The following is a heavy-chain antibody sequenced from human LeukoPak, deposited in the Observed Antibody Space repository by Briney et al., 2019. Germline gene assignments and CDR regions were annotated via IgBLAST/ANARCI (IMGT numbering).Heavy chain of an antibody. CDR2: ISAYNGNT. V-gene: IGHV1-18*01. Sequence: ASVKVSCKASGYTFTSFGISWVRQAPGQGLEWMGWISAYNGNTKSAQKFQGRVIMTTDTSTNTAYMELRSLRSDETAVFYCVRDLGVDTSMIFFDYWGQGTLVTVSS. CDR3: VRDLGVDTSMIFFDY. J-gene: IGHJ4*02. CDR1: GYTFTSFG. D-gene: IGHD5-18*01.